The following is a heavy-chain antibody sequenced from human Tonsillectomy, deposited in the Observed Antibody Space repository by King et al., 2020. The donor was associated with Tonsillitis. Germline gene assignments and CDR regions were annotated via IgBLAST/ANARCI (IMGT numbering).Heavy chain of an antibody. CDR2: ISGSDGKT. Sequence: VQLQESGGGLVQPGGSLRLSCAASGFTFSIYAMTWVRQAPGKGLEWVSAISGSDGKTYYADSVEGRFTISRDNSKNTLYLQMNSLRAEDTAVYYCAKVPAASGLDYWGQGTLVTVSS. CDR1: GFTFSIYA. V-gene: IGHV3-23*01. J-gene: IGHJ4*01. CDR3: AKVPAASGLDY. D-gene: IGHD6-13*01.